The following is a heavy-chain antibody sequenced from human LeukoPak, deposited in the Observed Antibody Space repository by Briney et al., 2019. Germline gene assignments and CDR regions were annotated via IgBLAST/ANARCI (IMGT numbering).Heavy chain of an antibody. V-gene: IGHV3-74*01. CDR1: GFTFSSYW. Sequence: GGSLRLSCAASGFTFSSYWMHWVRQAPGKGLVWVSRINSDGSSTSYADSVKGRFTISRDNSKNTLYLQMNSLRAEDTAVYYCASNIVGDTTAPFDYWGQGTLFTVSS. CDR3: ASNIVGDTTAPFDY. D-gene: IGHD1-26*01. CDR2: INSDGSST. J-gene: IGHJ4*02.